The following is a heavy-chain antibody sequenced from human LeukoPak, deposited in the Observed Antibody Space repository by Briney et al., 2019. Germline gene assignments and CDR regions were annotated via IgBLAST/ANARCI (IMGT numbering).Heavy chain of an antibody. CDR3: ATGYGDYGKVAD. CDR1: GYTLTELS. D-gene: IGHD4-17*01. V-gene: IGHV1-24*01. CDR2: FDPEDGET. Sequence: ASVKVPCKVSGYTLTELSMHWVRQAPGKGLEWMGGFDPEDGETIYAQKFQGRVTMTEDISTDTAYMELSSLRSEDTAVYYCATGYGDYGKVADWGQGTLVTVSS. J-gene: IGHJ4*02.